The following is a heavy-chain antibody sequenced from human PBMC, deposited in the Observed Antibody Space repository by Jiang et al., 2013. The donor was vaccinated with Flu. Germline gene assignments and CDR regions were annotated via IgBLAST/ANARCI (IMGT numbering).Heavy chain of an antibody. D-gene: IGHD4-11*01. Sequence: AMHWVRQAPGKGLEWVAVISYDGSNKYYADSVKGRFTISRDNSKNTLYLQMNSLRAEDTAVYYCARDRYSNYEGYYFDYWGQGTLVTVSS. V-gene: IGHV3-30-3*01. CDR3: ARDRYSNYEGYYFDY. CDR2: ISYDGSNK. CDR1: A. J-gene: IGHJ4*02.